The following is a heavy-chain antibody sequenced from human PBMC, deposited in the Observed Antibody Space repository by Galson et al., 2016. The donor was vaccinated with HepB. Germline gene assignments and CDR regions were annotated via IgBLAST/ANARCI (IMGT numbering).Heavy chain of an antibody. J-gene: IGHJ4*02. V-gene: IGHV3-7*03. D-gene: IGHD1-7*01. CDR2: INEDGSGK. Sequence: SLRLSCAASGFTFSTYWMAWVRQAPGKGLEWVANINEDGSGKYYVESVQGRFTISRDNAKNSLFLQMNGLRAEDTAVYYCATDPFSISGTTNFDFWGPGTRVAVSS. CDR1: GFTFSTYW. CDR3: ATDPFSISGTTNFDF.